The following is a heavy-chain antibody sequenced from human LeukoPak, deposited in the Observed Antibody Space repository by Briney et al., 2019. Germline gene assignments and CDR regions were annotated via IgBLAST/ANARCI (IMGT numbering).Heavy chain of an antibody. Sequence: GGSLRLSCAASGFTFSGYAMGWVRQAPGKGLEWVSAISGSGGSTYYADSVKGRFTISRDNSKNTLYLQMNSLRAEDTAVYYCAKEGSSWYFFFDYWGQGTLVTVSS. CDR2: ISGSGGST. V-gene: IGHV3-23*01. CDR1: GFTFSGYA. CDR3: AKEGSSWYFFFDY. J-gene: IGHJ4*02. D-gene: IGHD6-13*01.